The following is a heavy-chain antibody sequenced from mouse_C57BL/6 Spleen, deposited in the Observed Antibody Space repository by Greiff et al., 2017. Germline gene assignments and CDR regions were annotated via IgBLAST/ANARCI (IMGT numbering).Heavy chain of an antibody. V-gene: IGHV5-12*01. CDR1: GFTFSDYY. Sequence: EVQRVESGGGLVQPGGSLKLSCAASGFTFSDYYMYWVRQTPEKRLEWVAYISNGGGSTYYPDTVKGRFTISRDNAKNTLYLQMSRLKSEDTAMYYCAIFAYWGQGTLVTVSA. CDR3: AIFAY. CDR2: ISNGGGST. J-gene: IGHJ3*01.